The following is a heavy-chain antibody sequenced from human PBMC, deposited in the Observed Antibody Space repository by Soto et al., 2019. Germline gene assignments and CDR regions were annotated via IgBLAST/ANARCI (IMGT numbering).Heavy chain of an antibody. CDR1: GYTFPSYG. Sequence: ASVKVSCKASGYTFPSYGISWVRQAPGQGLEWMGWISAYNGNTNYAQKFQGRVTISADKFTGTAYMELTGLRSDDTAVYYCAGDPDSHYNDSHASSYPWGQGTLVTVSS. CDR3: AGDPDSHYNDSHASSYP. CDR2: ISAYNGNT. V-gene: IGHV1-18*01. J-gene: IGHJ5*02. D-gene: IGHD4-4*01.